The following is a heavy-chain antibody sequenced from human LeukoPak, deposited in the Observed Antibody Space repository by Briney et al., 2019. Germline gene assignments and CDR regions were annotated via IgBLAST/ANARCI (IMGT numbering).Heavy chain of an antibody. V-gene: IGHV4-30-4*01. J-gene: IGHJ4*02. Sequence: SQTLSLTCTVSGGSISSGDYYWSWIRQPPGKGLEWIGYIYYSGSTYYNPSLKSRVTISVDTSKNQFSLKLSSVTAADTAVYYCASGDDILTGYVYDYWGQGTLVTVSS. CDR3: ASGDDILTGYVYDY. CDR2: IYYSGST. D-gene: IGHD3-9*01. CDR1: GGSISSGDYY.